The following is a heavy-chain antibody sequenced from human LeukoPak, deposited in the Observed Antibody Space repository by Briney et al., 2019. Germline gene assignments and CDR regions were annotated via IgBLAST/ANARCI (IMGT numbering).Heavy chain of an antibody. CDR1: GFTFSSYS. CDR3: ARVLGSGSYYNEGFDY. J-gene: IGHJ4*02. V-gene: IGHV3-48*04. CDR2: ISSSSSTI. D-gene: IGHD3-10*01. Sequence: PGGSLRLSCAASGFTFSSYSMNWVRQAPGKGLEWVSYISSSSSTIYYADSVKGRFTISRDNAKNSLYLQMNSLRAEDTAVYYCARVLGSGSYYNEGFDYWGQGTLVTVSS.